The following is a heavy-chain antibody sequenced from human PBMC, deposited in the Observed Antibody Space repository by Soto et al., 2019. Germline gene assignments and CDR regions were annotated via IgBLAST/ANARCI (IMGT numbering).Heavy chain of an antibody. V-gene: IGHV3-11*01. CDR3: ARSYSSGWEFDY. CDR2: ISSTGRTI. CDR1: GFKFSNYA. D-gene: IGHD6-19*01. J-gene: IGHJ4*02. Sequence: GGSLRLSCAASGFKFSNYAMSWVRQAPGKGLEWVSYISSTGRTIYYADSVKGRFTASRDNAQNSLSLKLNSLRVEDTAVYYCARSYSSGWEFDYWGQGTQVTVSS.